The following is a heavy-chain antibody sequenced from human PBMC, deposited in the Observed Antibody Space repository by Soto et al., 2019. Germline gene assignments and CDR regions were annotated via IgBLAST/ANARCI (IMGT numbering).Heavy chain of an antibody. CDR1: GGSISSYY. Sequence: QVQLQESGPGLVKPSETLSLTCTVSGGSISSYYWSWIRQPPGKGLEWIGYIYYSGSTNYNPSLKSLVTISLDTSKNQFSLKLSSVTAADTAVYYCASRYGPGFDYWGQGTLVTVSS. CDR2: IYYSGST. V-gene: IGHV4-59*08. CDR3: ASRYGPGFDY. J-gene: IGHJ4*02. D-gene: IGHD4-17*01.